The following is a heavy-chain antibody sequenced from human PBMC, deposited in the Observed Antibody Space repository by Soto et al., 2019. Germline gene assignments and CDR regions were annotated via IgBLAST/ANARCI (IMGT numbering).Heavy chain of an antibody. CDR1: GGTFSSYA. J-gene: IGHJ6*02. D-gene: IGHD2-2*01. CDR3: ARSQGSSTSLEIYYYYYYGMDV. CDR2: IIPISGTA. Sequence: QVQLVQSGAEVKKPGSSVKVSCKASGGTFSSYAISWVRQAPGQGLEWMGGIIPISGTANYAQKFPGRVTITADESPRTVYMELSSLRPEATAVYFCARSQGSSTSLEIYYYYYYGMDVWGQGTTVTVSS. V-gene: IGHV1-69*01.